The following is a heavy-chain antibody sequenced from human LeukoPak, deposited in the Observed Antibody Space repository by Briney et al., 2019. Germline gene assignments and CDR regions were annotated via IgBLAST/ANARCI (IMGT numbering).Heavy chain of an antibody. D-gene: IGHD3-22*01. Sequence: SETLSLTCTVSGGSISSSSYYWGWIRQPPGKGLEWIGSIYYSGSTYYNPSLKSRVTISVDTSRNQFSLKLSSVTAADTAVYYCARLASSLDYYDSSGQLWGQGTLVTVSS. J-gene: IGHJ4*02. V-gene: IGHV4-39*01. CDR3: ARLASSLDYYDSSGQL. CDR2: IYYSGST. CDR1: GGSISSSSYY.